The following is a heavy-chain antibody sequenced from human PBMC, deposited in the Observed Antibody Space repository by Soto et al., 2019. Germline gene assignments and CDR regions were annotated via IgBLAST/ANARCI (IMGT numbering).Heavy chain of an antibody. J-gene: IGHJ6*02. CDR1: GYSFTSYW. D-gene: IGHD2-2*02. CDR2: IYPGDSDT. CDR3: ARPWCSGTSCYRGVDYGMDV. V-gene: IGHV5-51*01. Sequence: PGESLKISCQGSGYSFTSYWIGWVRQMPGKGLEWMGIIYPGDSDTRYSPSFQGQVTISADKSISTAYLQWSSLKASDTAMYYCARPWCSGTSCYRGVDYGMDVWGQGTTVTVSS.